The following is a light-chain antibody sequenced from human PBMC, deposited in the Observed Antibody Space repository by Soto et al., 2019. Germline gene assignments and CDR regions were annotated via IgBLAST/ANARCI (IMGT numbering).Light chain of an antibody. J-gene: IGKJ1*01. CDR3: QQYANSPPT. V-gene: IGKV3-20*01. Sequence: EIVLTQSPGTLSLSPGERATLSCRASQIVSSRYLAWYQQKPGQAPRLLIYGASSRATGIPDRFSGSGSGTDFTLTISRLEPEDFAVYYCQQYANSPPTFGQGTKVEIK. CDR1: QIVSSRY. CDR2: GAS.